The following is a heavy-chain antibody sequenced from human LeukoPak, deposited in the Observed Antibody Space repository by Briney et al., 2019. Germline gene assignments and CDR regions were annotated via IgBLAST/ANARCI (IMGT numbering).Heavy chain of an antibody. J-gene: IGHJ5*02. CDR1: GFTFDDYG. D-gene: IGHD3-22*01. CDR3: ARVDYYDSSGYYQP. V-gene: IGHV3-20*04. CDR2: INWNGGST. Sequence: GGSLRLSXAASGFTFDDYGMSWVRQAPGKGMEWVSGINWNGGSTGYADSAKGRFTISRDNAKNSLYLQMNSLRAEDTALYYCARVDYYDSSGYYQPWGQGTLVTVSS.